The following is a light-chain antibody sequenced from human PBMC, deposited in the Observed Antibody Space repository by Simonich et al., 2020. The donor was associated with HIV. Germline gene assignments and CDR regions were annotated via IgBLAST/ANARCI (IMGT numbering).Light chain of an antibody. Sequence: QSALTQPRSVSGSPGQSVTISCTGTSSDVGGYNYVSWYQQHPGKAPKLMIYEGSKRPSWVSNRFSGSKSGNTASLTISGLQAEDEADYYCCSYAGSSTFVVFGGGTKLTVL. J-gene: IGLJ2*01. CDR3: CSYAGSSTFVV. CDR2: EGS. V-gene: IGLV2-23*01. CDR1: SSDVGGYNY.